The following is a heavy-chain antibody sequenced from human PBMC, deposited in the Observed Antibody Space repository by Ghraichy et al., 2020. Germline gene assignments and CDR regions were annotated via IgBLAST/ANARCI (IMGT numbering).Heavy chain of an antibody. V-gene: IGHV4-34*01. J-gene: IGHJ5*02. CDR3: ARGFDVVVPAAILWFDP. Sequence: SQTLSLTCAVYGGSFSGYYWSWIRQPPGKGLEWIGEINHSGSTNYNPSLKSRVTISVDTSKNQFSLKLSSVTAADTAVYYCARGFDVVVPAAILWFDPWGQGTLVTVSS. CDR2: INHSGST. D-gene: IGHD2-2*01. CDR1: GGSFSGYY.